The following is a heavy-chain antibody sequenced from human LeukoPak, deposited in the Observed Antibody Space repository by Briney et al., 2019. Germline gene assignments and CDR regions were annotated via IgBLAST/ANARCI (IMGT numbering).Heavy chain of an antibody. CDR1: GGSISSYY. V-gene: IGHV4-59*01. D-gene: IGHD3-10*01. CDR3: ARVDVRFGELPS. CDR2: IYYSGST. J-gene: IGHJ4*01. Sequence: SETLSLTCTVSGGSISSYYWRWIRQPPGKGLEWIGYIYYSGSTNYNPSLKSRVTISVDTSKNQFSLKLSSVTAADTAVYYCARVDVRFGELPSWGNGTLVTVSS.